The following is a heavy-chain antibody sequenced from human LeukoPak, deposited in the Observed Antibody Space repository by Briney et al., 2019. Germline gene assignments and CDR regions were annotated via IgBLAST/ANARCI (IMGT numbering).Heavy chain of an antibody. V-gene: IGHV1-46*01. Sequence: GASVKVSCKASGYTFTSYYMHWVRQAPGQGLEWMGIINPSGGSTSSAQKFQGRVTMTRDMSTSTVYMEPSSLRSEDTAVYYCARVVDTAMAFGYWGQGTLVTVSS. CDR3: ARVVDTAMAFGY. D-gene: IGHD5-18*01. CDR2: INPSGGST. J-gene: IGHJ4*02. CDR1: GYTFTSYY.